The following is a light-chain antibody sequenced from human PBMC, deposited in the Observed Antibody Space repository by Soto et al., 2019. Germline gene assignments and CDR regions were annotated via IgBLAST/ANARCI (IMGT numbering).Light chain of an antibody. CDR1: QGIRTE. CDR2: AAS. V-gene: IGKV1-6*01. J-gene: IGKJ1*01. CDR3: LQDYDYPRT. Sequence: ATQMTQSPSSLSASVGDRVTIACRASQGIRTELGWYQQKAGEAPKLLIYAASTLQSGVPPRFRGSGSGTDFTLTISSLQPEDFATYNCLQDYDYPRTFGQGTKVEMK.